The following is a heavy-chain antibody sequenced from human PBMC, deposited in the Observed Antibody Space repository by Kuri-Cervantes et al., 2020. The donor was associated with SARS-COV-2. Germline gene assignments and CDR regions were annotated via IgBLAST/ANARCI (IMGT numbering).Heavy chain of an antibody. J-gene: IGHJ6*03. CDR2: IKSKTDGGTT. V-gene: IGHV3-15*01. CDR3: SLSSSSVYYYYMDV. Sequence: LSLTCAASGFTFSNAWMSWVRQAPGKGLEWVGRIKSKTDGGTTDYAAPVKGRFTISRDDSKNTLYLQMNSLRAEDTAVYYCSLSSSSVYYYYMDVWGKGTTVTVSS. CDR1: GFTFSNAW. D-gene: IGHD6-13*01.